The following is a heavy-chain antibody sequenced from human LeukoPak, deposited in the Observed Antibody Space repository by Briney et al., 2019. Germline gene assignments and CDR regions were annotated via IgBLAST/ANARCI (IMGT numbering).Heavy chain of an antibody. V-gene: IGHV4-34*01. J-gene: IGHJ4*02. Sequence: KPSETLSLTCAVYGGSFSGYYWSWIRQPPGKGLEWIGEINHSGSTNYNPSLKSRVTISVDTSKNQFSLKLSSVTAADTAVYYCERHSSSWLAYFDYWGQGTLVTVSS. CDR1: GGSFSGYY. D-gene: IGHD6-13*01. CDR3: ERHSSSWLAYFDY. CDR2: INHSGST.